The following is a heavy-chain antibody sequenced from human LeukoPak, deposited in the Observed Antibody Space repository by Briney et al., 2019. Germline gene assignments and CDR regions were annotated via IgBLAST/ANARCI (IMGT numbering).Heavy chain of an antibody. CDR1: GFTFSSYA. CDR2: ISGYGDTT. D-gene: IGHD3-9*01. Sequence: GSLGLSCAASGFTFSSYAMSWVRQAPGKGLEWVSAISGYGDTTYYADSVKGRFTISRDNSKSTLCLQMNSLRAEDTAVYFCARVLGGSKILTGYYNYWGQGTLVTVSS. V-gene: IGHV3-23*01. J-gene: IGHJ4*02. CDR3: ARVLGGSKILTGYYNY.